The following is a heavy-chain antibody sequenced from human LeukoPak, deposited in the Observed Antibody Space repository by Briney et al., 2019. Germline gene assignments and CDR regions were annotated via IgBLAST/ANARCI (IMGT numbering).Heavy chain of an antibody. CDR2: INHSGST. D-gene: IGHD3-10*01. CDR1: GGSFSGYY. J-gene: IGHJ4*02. Sequence: SETLSLTCAVYGGSFSGYYWSWIRQPPGKGLEWIGEINHSGSTNYNPSLKSRVTISVDTSKNQFSLKLSSVTAADTAVYYCAREIWFGEPDTNWGQGTLVTVSS. CDR3: AREIWFGEPDTN. V-gene: IGHV4-34*01.